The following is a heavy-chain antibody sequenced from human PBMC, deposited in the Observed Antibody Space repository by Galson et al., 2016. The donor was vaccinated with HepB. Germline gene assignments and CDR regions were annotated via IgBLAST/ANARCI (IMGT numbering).Heavy chain of an antibody. CDR1: GGSISSGAYY. Sequence: LSLTCIVSGGSISSGAYYWNWIRQSPGKGLEWIGYIYYSGSTYYNPSLKSRVTISMDRAENQFSLNVRSVTAADTAVYYCARGGMAAANTNWFDPWGQGTPVTVSS. CDR2: IYYSGST. J-gene: IGHJ5*02. D-gene: IGHD6-13*01. V-gene: IGHV4-31*03. CDR3: ARGGMAAANTNWFDP.